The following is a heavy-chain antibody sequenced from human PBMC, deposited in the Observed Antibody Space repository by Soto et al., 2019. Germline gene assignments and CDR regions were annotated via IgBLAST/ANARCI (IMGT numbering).Heavy chain of an antibody. V-gene: IGHV1-69*06. CDR2: IIPIFGTA. Sequence: ASVKVSCKASGVTFSSYAISWVRQAPGQGLEWMGGIIPIFGTANYAQKFQGRVTITADKSTSTAYMELSSLRSEDTAVYYCARAGLNYYDSSGYPPYWYFDLWGRGTLVTVSS. D-gene: IGHD3-22*01. CDR1: GVTFSSYA. CDR3: ARAGLNYYDSSGYPPYWYFDL. J-gene: IGHJ2*01.